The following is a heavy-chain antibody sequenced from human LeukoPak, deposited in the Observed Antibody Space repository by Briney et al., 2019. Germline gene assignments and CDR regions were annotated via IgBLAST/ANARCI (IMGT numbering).Heavy chain of an antibody. V-gene: IGHV6-1*01. CDR1: RDSVSSNSAA. Sequence: SQTLSLTCVISRDSVSSNSAAWNWIRQSPSRGLEWLGRTYYRSKWYYDYSVAVKSRVTINPDTSKNQFSLQLSSVTPEDTAVYYCVRDPVGGSTIFDCWGQGTLVTVSS. D-gene: IGHD1-26*01. J-gene: IGHJ4*02. CDR3: VRDPVGGSTIFDC. CDR2: TYYRSKWYY.